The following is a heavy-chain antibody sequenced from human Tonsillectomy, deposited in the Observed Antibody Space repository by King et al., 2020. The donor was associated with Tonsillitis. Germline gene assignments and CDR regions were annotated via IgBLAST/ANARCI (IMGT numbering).Heavy chain of an antibody. D-gene: IGHD5-24*01. CDR3: ARVIVEMATSGPIGIGAFDL. CDR1: GFTFSSYS. Sequence: QLVQSGGGLVKPGGSLRLSCAASGFTFSSYSMNWVRQAPGKGLEWVSSISSSSSYIYYADSVKGRFTISRDNAKNSLYLQMNSLRAEDTAVYYCARVIVEMATSGPIGIGAFDLWGQGTMVTVSS. V-gene: IGHV3-21*01. J-gene: IGHJ3*01. CDR2: ISSSSSYI.